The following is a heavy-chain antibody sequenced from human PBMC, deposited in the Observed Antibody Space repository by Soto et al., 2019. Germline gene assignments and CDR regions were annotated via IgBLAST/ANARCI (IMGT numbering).Heavy chain of an antibody. D-gene: IGHD3-22*01. CDR3: ARDYYKYYDSSGYYRSPAY. V-gene: IGHV3-30-3*01. Sequence: PGGSLRLSCAASGFTFSNYAMHWVRQATGKGLEWVALISYDGSDKDYADSVKGRFTISRDNSRNTLFLQMNSLRAEDTAVYYCARDYYKYYDSSGYYRSPAYWGQGTLVTVSS. CDR1: GFTFSNYA. CDR2: ISYDGSDK. J-gene: IGHJ4*02.